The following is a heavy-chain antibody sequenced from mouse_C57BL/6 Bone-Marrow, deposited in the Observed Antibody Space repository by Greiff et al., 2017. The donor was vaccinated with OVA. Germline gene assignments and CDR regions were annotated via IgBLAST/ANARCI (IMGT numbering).Heavy chain of an antibody. Sequence: EVQLQESGPGLVKPSQSLSLTCSVTGYSITSGYYWNWIRQFPGNKLEWMGYISYDGSNNYNPSLKNRISITRDTSKNQFFLKLNSVTTEDTATYYCARKEGDGNYLAYWGQGTLVTVSA. J-gene: IGHJ3*01. CDR1: GYSITSGYY. CDR3: ARKEGDGNYLAY. CDR2: ISYDGSN. V-gene: IGHV3-6*01. D-gene: IGHD2-1*01.